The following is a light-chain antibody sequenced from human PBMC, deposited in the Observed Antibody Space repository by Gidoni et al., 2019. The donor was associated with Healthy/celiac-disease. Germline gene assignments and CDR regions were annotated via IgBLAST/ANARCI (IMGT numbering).Light chain of an antibody. CDR1: SSDVGGYNY. J-gene: IGLJ3*02. CDR3: SSYTSSSTLV. CDR2: EVS. V-gene: IGLV2-14*01. Sequence: QSALTQPASVSGSPGQSINISCTGTSSDVGGYNYVSWSQQHPGKAPKLMIYEVSNRPPGVSNRFSGSKSGNTASLTISGLQAEDEADYYCSSYTSSSTLVFGGGTKLTVL.